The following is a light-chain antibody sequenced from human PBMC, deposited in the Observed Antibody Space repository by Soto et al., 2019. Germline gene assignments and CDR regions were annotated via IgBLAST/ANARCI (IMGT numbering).Light chain of an antibody. V-gene: IGKV1-39*01. CDR3: QQSYNAPIT. J-gene: IGKJ5*01. CDR1: QNIINY. Sequence: DIQMTQSPSPLSASVGDRVTITCRASQNIINYLNWYQQKPGKAPQLLIYVASRLESGVPSRFSGSGSWTDFTLTISSLQPEDFATYYCQQSYNAPITFGQGTRLDI. CDR2: VAS.